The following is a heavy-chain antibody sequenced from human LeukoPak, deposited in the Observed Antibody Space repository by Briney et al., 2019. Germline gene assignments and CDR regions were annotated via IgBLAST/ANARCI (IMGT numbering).Heavy chain of an antibody. D-gene: IGHD5-24*01. CDR2: IYYSGST. V-gene: IGHV4-59*01. Sequence: KPSETLSLTCTVSGGSISSYYWSWIRQPPGKGLEWIGYIYYSGSTNYSPSLKSRVTISVDTSKNQFSLKLSSVTAADTAVYYCARFLGSRDGLLSRRYFDYWGQGTLVTVSS. CDR3: ARFLGSRDGLLSRRYFDY. J-gene: IGHJ4*02. CDR1: GGSISSYY.